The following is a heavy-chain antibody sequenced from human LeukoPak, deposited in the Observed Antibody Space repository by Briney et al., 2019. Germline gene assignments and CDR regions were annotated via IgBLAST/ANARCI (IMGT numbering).Heavy chain of an antibody. CDR1: GFTFSSYS. CDR3: ARDGGYCSSTTCPSTTPFDF. Sequence: GGCLRLSCAASGFTFSSYSLKWVRQAPGKGLEWISYISSSSGSIYYADSVNGRFTISRDNAKNSLYLQMNSLRADDTAVYYCARDGGYCSSTTCPSTTPFDFWGQGTLVTVSS. D-gene: IGHD2-2*01. V-gene: IGHV3-48*01. CDR2: ISSSSGSI. J-gene: IGHJ4*02.